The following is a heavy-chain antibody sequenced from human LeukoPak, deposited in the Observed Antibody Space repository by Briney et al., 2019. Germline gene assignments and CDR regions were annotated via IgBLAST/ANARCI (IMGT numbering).Heavy chain of an antibody. V-gene: IGHV3-48*03. D-gene: IGHD3-22*01. CDR3: ARDGYFSTSKSSGGAFDI. CDR1: GFTFSRYE. CDR2: ISSSGSTI. J-gene: IGHJ3*02. Sequence: GGSLRLSCAASGFTFSRYEMNWVRQAPGKGLEWVSYISSSGSTIYYADSVKGRFTISRDNAKNSLYLQMNSLRAEDTAVFYCARDGYFSTSKSSGGAFDIWGQGTMVTVSS.